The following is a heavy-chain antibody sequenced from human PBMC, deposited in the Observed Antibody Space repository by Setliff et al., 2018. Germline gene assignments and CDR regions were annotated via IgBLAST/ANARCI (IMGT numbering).Heavy chain of an antibody. CDR1: GGSISSGNYY. V-gene: IGHV4-39*01. Sequence: SETLSLTCRVSGGSISSGNYYWGLIRQPPGKGLEWVATIYYSGSTYSNPSLKSRLIISVDAPDNQFSVKLSSVTAADTAVYYCARAHRYFSDTSGYFYDQGRSAFDVWGQGTMVTVSS. CDR2: IYYSGST. CDR3: ARAHRYFSDTSGYFYDQGRSAFDV. J-gene: IGHJ3*01. D-gene: IGHD3-22*01.